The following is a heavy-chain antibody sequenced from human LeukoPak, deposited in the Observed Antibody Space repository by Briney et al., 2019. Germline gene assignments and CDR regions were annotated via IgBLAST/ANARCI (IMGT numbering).Heavy chain of an antibody. CDR3: ASARRTNSYGLDPLGY. CDR2: ISGTGGRT. V-gene: IGHV3-23*01. D-gene: IGHD5-18*01. Sequence: GGSLRLSCAASGFTFNSYAMSWVRQAPGKGLEWVSAISGTGGRTYYADSVKGRFTISRDNSKNTLYLQMNSLRAEDTAVYYCASARRTNSYGLDPLGYWGQGTLVTVSS. J-gene: IGHJ4*02. CDR1: GFTFNSYA.